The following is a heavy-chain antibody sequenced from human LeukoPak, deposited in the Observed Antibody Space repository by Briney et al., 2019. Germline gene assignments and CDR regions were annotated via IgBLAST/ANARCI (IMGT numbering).Heavy chain of an antibody. CDR1: GFTFSGSA. Sequence: TGGSLRLSCAASGFTFSGSAMHWVRQASGKGLEWVGRIRSKANSYATAYAASVKGRFTISRDDSKNTAYLQMNSLKTEDTAVYYCTRKNDYDSSGYYYEFDYWGQGTLVTVSS. D-gene: IGHD3-22*01. CDR3: TRKNDYDSSGYYYEFDY. CDR2: IRSKANSYAT. J-gene: IGHJ4*02. V-gene: IGHV3-73*01.